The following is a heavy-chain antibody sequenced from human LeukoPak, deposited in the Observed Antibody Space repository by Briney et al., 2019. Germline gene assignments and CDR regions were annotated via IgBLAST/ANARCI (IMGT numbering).Heavy chain of an antibody. J-gene: IGHJ4*02. CDR1: GFTFSSYA. CDR2: ISYDGSNK. V-gene: IGHV3-30-3*01. CDR3: ARGDLGYYYDSSGYYLDY. D-gene: IGHD3-22*01. Sequence: GGSLRLSCAASGFTFSSYAMHWVRQAPGKGLEWVAVISYDGSNKYYADSVKGRFTISRDNSKNTLYLQMNSLRAEDTAVYYCARGDLGYYYDSSGYYLDYWGQGTLVTVSS.